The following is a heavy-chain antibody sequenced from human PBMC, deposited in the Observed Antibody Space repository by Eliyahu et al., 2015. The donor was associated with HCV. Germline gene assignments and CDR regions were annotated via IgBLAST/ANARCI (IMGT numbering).Heavy chain of an antibody. V-gene: IGHV3-48*03. CDR1: GFTFSSYE. J-gene: IGHJ4*02. CDR2: ISSSGSTI. CDR3: ASGVAGEGATN. Sequence: EVQLVESGGGLVQPGGSLRLSCAASGFTFSSYEMNWVRQAPGKGLEWVSYISSSGSTIYYADSVKGRFTISRDNAKNPLYLQMNSLRAEDTAVYYCASGVAGEGATNWGQGTLVTVSS. D-gene: IGHD1-26*01.